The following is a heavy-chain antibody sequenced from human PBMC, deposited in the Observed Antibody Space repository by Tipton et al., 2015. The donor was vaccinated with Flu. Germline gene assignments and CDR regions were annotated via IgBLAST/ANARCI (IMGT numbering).Heavy chain of an antibody. Sequence: TLSLTCAVSGFSIRSSNYYWGWIRQPPGKGLEWFGNIFDSGNSYHNPTRKGRVTMSIATSKNQFSLKLSTVTAADTAVYSCSRRDYSNYVSEPKHWFDSWGQGALVIVSS. V-gene: IGHV4-39*01. D-gene: IGHD4-11*01. CDR3: SRRDYSNYVSEPKHWFDS. CDR1: GFSIRSSNYY. J-gene: IGHJ5*01. CDR2: IFDSGNS.